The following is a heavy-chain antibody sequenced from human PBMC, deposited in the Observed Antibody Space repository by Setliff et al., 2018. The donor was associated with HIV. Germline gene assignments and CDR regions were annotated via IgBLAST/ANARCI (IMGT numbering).Heavy chain of an antibody. D-gene: IGHD5-12*01. CDR3: ARGATLLPGYSDRWEYFYMDV. CDR2: INHSGST. CDR1: GGSLSEYY. J-gene: IGHJ6*03. V-gene: IGHV4-34*01. Sequence: PSETLSLTCAVYGGSLSEYYWSWIRQSPGKGLEWIGEINHSGSTHYNPPLKRRATISVDKSKNQFSLRLNSVTAADTAVYYCARGATLLPGYSDRWEYFYMDVWGKGTTVTVSS.